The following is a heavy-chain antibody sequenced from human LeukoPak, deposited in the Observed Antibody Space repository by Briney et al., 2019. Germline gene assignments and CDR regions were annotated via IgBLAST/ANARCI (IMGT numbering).Heavy chain of an antibody. Sequence: ASVKVSCKASGYTFTSYAMNWVRQAPGQGLEWMGWINTNTGNPTYAQGFTGRFVFSLDTSVSTAYLQISSLKAEDTAVYYCARGGGYDYYYYYYMDVWGKGTTVTVSS. CDR2: INTNTGNP. CDR1: GYTFTSYA. D-gene: IGHD5-12*01. J-gene: IGHJ6*03. V-gene: IGHV7-4-1*02. CDR3: ARGGGYDYYYYYYMDV.